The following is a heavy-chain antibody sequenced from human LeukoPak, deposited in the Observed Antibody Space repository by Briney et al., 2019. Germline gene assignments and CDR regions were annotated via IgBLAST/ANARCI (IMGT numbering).Heavy chain of an antibody. Sequence: GGSLRLSCAASGFTFSSYGMHWVRQAPGKGLEWVAVIWYDGSNKYYADSVKGRFTISRDNSKNTLYLQMNSLRAEDTAVYYCARGPYYYDSSAPRYWGQGTLVTVSS. D-gene: IGHD3-22*01. V-gene: IGHV3-33*01. CDR3: ARGPYYYDSSAPRY. J-gene: IGHJ4*02. CDR2: IWYDGSNK. CDR1: GFTFSSYG.